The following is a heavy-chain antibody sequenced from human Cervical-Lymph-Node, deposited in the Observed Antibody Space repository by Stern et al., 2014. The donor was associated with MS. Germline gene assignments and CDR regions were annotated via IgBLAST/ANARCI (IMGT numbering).Heavy chain of an antibody. J-gene: IGHJ6*02. CDR3: ARKSIDLGDHVENSGYYGMDV. V-gene: IGHV3-11*01. CDR2: ISSSGNKI. D-gene: IGHD4-17*01. CDR1: GFIFSDYF. Sequence: VHLVESGGGLVKSGGSLRLSCVASGFIFSDYFMSWVRQAPGKGLEWVSHISSSGNKIYYAASVRGRFTISRDNAKNSLDLQIHSLRAEDTAVYYCARKSIDLGDHVENSGYYGMDVWGQGTTVIVSS.